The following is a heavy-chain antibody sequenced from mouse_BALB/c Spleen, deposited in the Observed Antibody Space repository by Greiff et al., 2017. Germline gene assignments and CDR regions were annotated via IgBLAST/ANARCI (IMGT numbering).Heavy chain of an antibody. V-gene: IGHV2-9*02. J-gene: IGHJ3*01. CDR2: IWAGGST. CDR1: GFSLTSYG. D-gene: IGHD2-14*01. Sequence: VKVVESGPGLVAPSQSLSITCTVSGFSLTSYGVHWVRQPPGKGLEWLGVIWAGGSTNYNSALMSRLSISKDNSKSQVFLKMNSLQTDDTAMYYCAREGIDRSFAYWGQGTLVTVSA. CDR3: AREGIDRSFAY.